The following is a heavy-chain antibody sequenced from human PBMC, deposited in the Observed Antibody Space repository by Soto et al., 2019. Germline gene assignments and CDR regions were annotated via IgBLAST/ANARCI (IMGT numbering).Heavy chain of an antibody. CDR1: GGSISSYY. CDR2: IYYSGST. Sequence: SETLSLTCTVSGGSISSYYWSWIRQPPGKGLEWIGYIYYSGSTNYNPSLKSRVTISVDTSKNQFSLKLSSVTAADTAVYYCARGPRGVLWFGELLDYYYYYMDVWGKGTTVTVSS. J-gene: IGHJ6*03. D-gene: IGHD3-10*01. CDR3: ARGPRGVLWFGELLDYYYYYMDV. V-gene: IGHV4-59*01.